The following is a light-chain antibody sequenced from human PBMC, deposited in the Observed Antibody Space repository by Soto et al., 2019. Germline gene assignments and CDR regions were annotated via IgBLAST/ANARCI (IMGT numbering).Light chain of an antibody. CDR1: NIGSKN. CDR2: RDS. CDR3: QVWDSSTAVV. Sequence: SYELTQPLSVSVALGQTARITCGGNNIGSKNVHWYQQKPGQVPVLVIYRDSNRPSGIPERFSGSNSGNTATLTISRAQAGDEADYYCQVWDSSTAVVFGGGTKVTVL. V-gene: IGLV3-9*01. J-gene: IGLJ2*01.